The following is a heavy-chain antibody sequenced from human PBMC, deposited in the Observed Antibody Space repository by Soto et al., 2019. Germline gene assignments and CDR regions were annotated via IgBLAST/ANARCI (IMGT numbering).Heavy chain of an antibody. CDR1: GYTFTNYA. V-gene: IGHV1-3*01. CDR3: GRGSGLTWFDP. J-gene: IGHJ5*02. CDR2: INAGNGNT. D-gene: IGHD3-10*01. Sequence: ASVKVSCKASGYTFTNYAMHWVRQAPGQRLEWMGWINAGNGNTKYSQKFQGRVTITRDTSASTAYMELSSLRSEDTAVYCCGRGSGLTWFDPWGQGTLVTVSS.